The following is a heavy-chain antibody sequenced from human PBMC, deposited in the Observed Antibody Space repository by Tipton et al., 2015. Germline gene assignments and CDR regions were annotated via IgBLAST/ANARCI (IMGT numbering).Heavy chain of an antibody. Sequence: QSGHEVKKPGSSVKVSCKASGGTFNNYVINWVRQAPGQGLEWMGGIIPVFGTASYAHNLQGRVTITADESTSTVYMELISLRSEDTAVFYCAREWSSGGWKNAFQIWGQGTMVTVSS. V-gene: IGHV1-69*01. D-gene: IGHD6-19*01. CDR1: GGTFNNYV. CDR2: IIPVFGTA. CDR3: AREWSSGGWKNAFQI. J-gene: IGHJ3*02.